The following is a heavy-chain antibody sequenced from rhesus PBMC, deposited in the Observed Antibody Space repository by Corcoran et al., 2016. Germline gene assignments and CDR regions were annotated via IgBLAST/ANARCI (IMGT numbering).Heavy chain of an antibody. CDR2: MYGGRGSS. Sequence: QVQLQESGPGVVKPSETLSLTCAVSGGSISSIHWWSWIRPSPGKGLEWIGYMYGGRGSSRYNTSLKSRVTSSTDTSKNQFSVKLSAVTAADTAVYYCARRVGTGLFDYWGQGVLVTVSS. J-gene: IGHJ4*01. CDR1: GGSISSIHW. D-gene: IGHD1-44*01. V-gene: IGHV4-93*02. CDR3: ARRVGTGLFDY.